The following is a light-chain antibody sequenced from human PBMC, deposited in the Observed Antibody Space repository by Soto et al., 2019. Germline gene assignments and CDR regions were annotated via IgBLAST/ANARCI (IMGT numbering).Light chain of an antibody. CDR1: SSDVGGYHY. CDR3: SLYTSSSTYV. CDR2: EVS. J-gene: IGLJ1*01. V-gene: IGLV2-14*01. Sequence: QSALTQPASVSGSRGQSITISCTGTSSDVGGYHYVSWYQQHPDKAPKLMIYEVSNRPSGVSNRFSGSKSGNTASLTISGLQAEDEADYYCSLYTSSSTYVFGTGTKLTVL.